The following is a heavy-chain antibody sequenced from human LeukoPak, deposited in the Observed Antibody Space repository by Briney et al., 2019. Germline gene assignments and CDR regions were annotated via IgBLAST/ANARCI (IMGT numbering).Heavy chain of an antibody. CDR3: TRGAGWLIDH. CDR1: DDSISDYY. V-gene: IGHV4-59*01. CDR2: FYNSGRS. Sequence: PSETLSLTCTVSDDSISDYYRGWIRQPPGKGLEWIGYFYNSGRSTYNPSLKSRVTISADTSKNHFPLKLNSVTTADTAVYYCTRGAGWLIDHWGQGILATVSS. D-gene: IGHD5-12*01. J-gene: IGHJ5*02.